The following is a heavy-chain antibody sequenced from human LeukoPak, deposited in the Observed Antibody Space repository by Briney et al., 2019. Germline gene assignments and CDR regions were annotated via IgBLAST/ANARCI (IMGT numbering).Heavy chain of an antibody. CDR2: IYYSGST. J-gene: IGHJ4*02. CDR3: ASGLPEICSGDSCYPKPFDY. D-gene: IGHD2-15*01. CDR1: DGSISSRSWY. Sequence: SETLSLTCTVSDGSISSRSWYWSWFRQHPGEGLEWIGYIYYSGSTYYNPSLKSRVTISVDTSKNQFSLKLSSVTAADTAVYYCASGLPEICSGDSCYPKPFDYWGQGTLVTVSS. V-gene: IGHV4-31*03.